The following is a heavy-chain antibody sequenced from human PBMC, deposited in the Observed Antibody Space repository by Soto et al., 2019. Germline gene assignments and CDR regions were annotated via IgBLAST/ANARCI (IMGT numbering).Heavy chain of an antibody. Sequence: AASVKVSCKASGYTFTNYDINWVRQAPGQGLEWMGWMNPNSGHTGFARKFQGRVTMTKSTAIRTAYMELSSLKSEDTAVYYCAKSSGGSYRAFDYWGQGTLVTVSS. CDR2: MNPNSGHT. V-gene: IGHV1-8*01. J-gene: IGHJ4*02. CDR1: GYTFTNYD. CDR3: AKSSGGSYRAFDY. D-gene: IGHD3-22*01.